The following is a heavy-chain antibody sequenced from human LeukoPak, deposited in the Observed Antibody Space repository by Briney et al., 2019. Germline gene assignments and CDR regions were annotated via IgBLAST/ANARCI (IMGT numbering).Heavy chain of an antibody. J-gene: IGHJ4*02. V-gene: IGHV3-30*02. D-gene: IGHD3-3*01. CDR3: AKDKDSYYDFWSGSIGDY. CDR2: IRYDGSNK. Sequence: GGSLRLSCAASGFTFSSYSMNWVRQAPGKGLEWVTFIRYDGSNKYYADSVKGRFTISRDNSKNTLYLQMNSLRAEDTAVYYCAKDKDSYYDFWSGSIGDYWGQGTLVTVSS. CDR1: GFTFSSYS.